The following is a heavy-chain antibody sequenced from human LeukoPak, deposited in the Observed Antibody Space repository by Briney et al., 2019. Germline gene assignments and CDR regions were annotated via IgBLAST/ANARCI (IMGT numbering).Heavy chain of an antibody. J-gene: IGHJ5*02. D-gene: IGHD1-26*01. V-gene: IGHV1-46*01. Sequence: GASVKVCCKASGYSFTSYYMHWVRQAPGQGLEWMGFINPSGSSAAYAQKFQGRLTMTRDMFTSTDYMELTSLTSDDTAVYYCARDNSVGETAWWFDPWGQGTLVTVSS. CDR2: INPSGSSA. CDR1: GYSFTSYY. CDR3: ARDNSVGETAWWFDP.